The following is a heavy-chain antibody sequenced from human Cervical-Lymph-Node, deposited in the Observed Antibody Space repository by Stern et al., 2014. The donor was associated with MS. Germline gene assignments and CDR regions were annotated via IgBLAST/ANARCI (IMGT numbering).Heavy chain of an antibody. CDR1: GYTFTGYY. CDR3: ARGDCSGGSCLAHFDY. CDR2: INPNSGGT. Sequence: DQLVESGAEVKKPGASVKVSCKASGYTFTGYYMHWVRQAPGQGLEWMGGINPNSGGTNYAQKFQGWVTMTRDTSISTAYMELSRLRSDDTAVYYCARGDCSGGSCLAHFDYWGQGTLVTVSS. D-gene: IGHD2-15*01. J-gene: IGHJ4*02. V-gene: IGHV1-2*04.